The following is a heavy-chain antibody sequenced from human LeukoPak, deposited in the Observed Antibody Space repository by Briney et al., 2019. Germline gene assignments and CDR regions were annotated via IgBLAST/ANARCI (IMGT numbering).Heavy chain of an antibody. J-gene: IGHJ4*02. CDR1: GFTFSTYT. V-gene: IGHV3-23*01. D-gene: IGHD5-12*01. Sequence: GGSLRLSCAASGFTFSTYTMSWVRQAPGKGLEWVSGISGSGGSTYYADSVKGRFTISRDNSKNTLYLQMNSLRADDMAVYFCAKSGYSGYGHDYWGQGTLVTVSS. CDR2: ISGSGGST. CDR3: AKSGYSGYGHDY.